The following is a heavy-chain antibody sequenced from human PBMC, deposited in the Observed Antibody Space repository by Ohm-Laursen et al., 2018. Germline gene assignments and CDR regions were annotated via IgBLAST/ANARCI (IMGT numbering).Heavy chain of an antibody. CDR1: GFTFSSYE. V-gene: IGHV3-72*01. J-gene: IGHJ3*01. D-gene: IGHD2/OR15-2a*01. CDR3: ARTRNFQPYDV. Sequence: SLRLSCAASGFTFSSYEMNWVRQAPGKGLELVARSRGKANSYTTAYVASVKGRFSISRDDSENSLYLQMNSLKTEDTAVYYCARTRNFQPYDVWGQGTMVIVSS. CDR2: SRGKANSYTT.